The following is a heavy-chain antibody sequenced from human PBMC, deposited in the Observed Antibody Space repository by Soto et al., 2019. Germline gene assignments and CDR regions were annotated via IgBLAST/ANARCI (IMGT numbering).Heavy chain of an antibody. V-gene: IGHV3-49*04. J-gene: IGHJ4*02. CDR3: TRDLSVLRYFDWPPTNDY. CDR1: GFTFGDYA. Sequence: PGGSLRLSCTASGFTFGDYAMSWVRQAPGKGLEWVGFIRSKAYGGTTEYAASVKGRFTISRDDSKSIAYLQMNSLKTEDTAVYYCTRDLSVLRYFDWPPTNDYWGQGTLVTVSS. CDR2: IRSKAYGGTT. D-gene: IGHD3-9*01.